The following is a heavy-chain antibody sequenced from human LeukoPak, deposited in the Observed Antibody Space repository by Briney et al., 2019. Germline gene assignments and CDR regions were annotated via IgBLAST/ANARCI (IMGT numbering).Heavy chain of an antibody. CDR2: ISSSGSTI. J-gene: IGHJ6*04. Sequence: TGGSLRLSCAASGFTFSSYEMNWVHQAPGKGLEWVSYISSSGSTIYYADPVKGRFTISRDNAKNSPYLQMNSLRAEDTAVYYCAELGITMIGGVWGKGTTVTISS. CDR1: GFTFSSYE. CDR3: AELGITMIGGV. V-gene: IGHV3-48*03. D-gene: IGHD3-10*02.